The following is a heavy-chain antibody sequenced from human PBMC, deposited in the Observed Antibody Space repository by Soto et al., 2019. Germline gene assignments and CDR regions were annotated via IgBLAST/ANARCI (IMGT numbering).Heavy chain of an antibody. CDR3: AREEIKRCLQFGHYYYYYGMDV. V-gene: IGHV3-30-3*01. CDR2: ISYDGSNK. CDR1: GFTFSSYA. J-gene: IGHJ6*02. Sequence: GGSLRLSCAASGFTFSSYAMHCVRQAPGKGLEWGAVISYDGSNKYYAYSVKGRFTISRGNSQYALYLQMNMLRAEDTAAYYCAREEIKRCLQFGHYYYYYGMDVWGQGT. D-gene: IGHD3-16*01.